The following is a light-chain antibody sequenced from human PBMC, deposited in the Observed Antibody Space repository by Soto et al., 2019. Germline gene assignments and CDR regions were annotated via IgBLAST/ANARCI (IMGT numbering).Light chain of an antibody. CDR1: QGIATA. CDR3: QQFHAYPLT. V-gene: IGKV1-13*02. J-gene: IGKJ4*01. Sequence: AIQLTQSPSSLSASVGDSVTITCRTLQGIATALAWHQCKPGKPPKLLISFASTLESGVPSRFSGSGSGTDVNLTISLLQTEDFATYVCQQFHAYPLTFGGGIRVAI. CDR2: FAS.